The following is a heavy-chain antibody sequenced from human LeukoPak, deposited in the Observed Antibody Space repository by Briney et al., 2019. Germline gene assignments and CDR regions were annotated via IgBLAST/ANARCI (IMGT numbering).Heavy chain of an antibody. CDR1: GFSFSNYW. V-gene: IGHV3-7*02. J-gene: IGHJ4*02. CDR2: IKQDGSEK. CDR3: VTAAAGRTGIDY. Sequence: PGGSLRLSCAASGFSFSNYWMTWVRRSPGRGLEWVANIKQDGSEKYYLDSVKGRFTISRDNATNSLFLQMNSLRAEDTAVYYCVTAAAGRTGIDYWGQGTLVTVSS. D-gene: IGHD6-13*01.